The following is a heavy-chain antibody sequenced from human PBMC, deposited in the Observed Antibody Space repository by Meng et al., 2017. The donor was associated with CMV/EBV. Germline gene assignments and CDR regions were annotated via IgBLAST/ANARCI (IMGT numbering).Heavy chain of an antibody. CDR3: ARSDKRPYSSYEWFDP. CDR1: RYTFTGYC. V-gene: IGHV1-2*02. Sequence: SRYTFTGYCIHLVRQAPDQGLEWMGLINPTSGCTNCAQKFQGTVTITRDTSVSTAYMELSMLRSDDTAVYSCARSDKRPYSSYEWFDPWGQGTLVTVSS. D-gene: IGHD4-11*01. J-gene: IGHJ5*02. CDR2: INPTSGCT.